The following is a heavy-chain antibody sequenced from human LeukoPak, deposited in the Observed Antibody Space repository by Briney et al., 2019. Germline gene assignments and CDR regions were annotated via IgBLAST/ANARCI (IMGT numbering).Heavy chain of an antibody. CDR3: ATSRTTGLGGY. Sequence: GGSLRLSCAASGFTFSSYWMHWVRQAPGKGRVWVSRINTDGSSTSYADSVKGRFTISRDNSKNTLYLQMNSLRAEDTAVYYCATSRTTGLGGYWGQGTLVTVSS. V-gene: IGHV3-74*01. J-gene: IGHJ4*02. D-gene: IGHD1-1*01. CDR1: GFTFSSYW. CDR2: INTDGSST.